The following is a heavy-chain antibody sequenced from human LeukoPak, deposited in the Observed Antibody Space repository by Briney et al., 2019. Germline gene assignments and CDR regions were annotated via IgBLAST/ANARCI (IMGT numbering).Heavy chain of an antibody. CDR2: ISGTGANT. CDR1: GFTINTNY. V-gene: IGHV3-23*01. D-gene: IGHD3-10*01. CDR3: AKRYGLGSSPFDY. J-gene: IGHJ4*02. Sequence: GGSLRLSCAASGFTINTNYMSWVRQAPGKGLEWVSDISGTGANTYYADSVKGRFTISRDNSKNTLYLQMNSLRGEDTAVYSCAKRYGLGSSPFDYWGQGTLVTVSS.